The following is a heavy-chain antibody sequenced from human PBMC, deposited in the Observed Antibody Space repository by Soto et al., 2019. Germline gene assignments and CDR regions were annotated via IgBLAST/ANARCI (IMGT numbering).Heavy chain of an antibody. D-gene: IGHD4-17*01. J-gene: IGHJ6*02. CDR3: ARSHGDYSYYYHRFDI. V-gene: IGHV5-51*01. CDR1: QYSFPTYW. CDR2: INPGDSDA. Sequence: GESLKISCKGFQYSFPTYWIAWGRQMPWKGLEWVGIINPGDSDARYSPSFDGQVTISADKSINTAYLQWSSLKASDTAMYYCARSHGDYSYYYHRFDIWGQGTTVTVSS.